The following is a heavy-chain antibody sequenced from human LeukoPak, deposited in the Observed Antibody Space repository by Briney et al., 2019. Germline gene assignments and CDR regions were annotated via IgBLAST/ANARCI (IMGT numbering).Heavy chain of an antibody. D-gene: IGHD6-19*01. CDR3: AREGSSLDY. CDR1: CGSISSYY. V-gene: IGHV4-4*07. Sequence: SETLYLICTVSCGSISSYYWRWIRQPAGKGLEWIGRIYTSGSTNYNPSLKSRVTMSVDTSKNQFTLKLGSVTATDTAVYYCAREGSSLDYWGQGTLVTVSS. CDR2: IYTSGST. J-gene: IGHJ4*02.